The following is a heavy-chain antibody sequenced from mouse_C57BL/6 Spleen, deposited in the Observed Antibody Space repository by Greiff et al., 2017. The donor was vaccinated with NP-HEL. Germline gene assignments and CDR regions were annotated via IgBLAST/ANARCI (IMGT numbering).Heavy chain of an antibody. J-gene: IGHJ3*01. CDR1: GYAFSSSW. Sequence: VQLQQSGPELVKPGASVKISCKASGYAFSSSWMNWVKQRPGKGLEWIGRIYPGDGDTNYNGKFKGKATLTADKSSSTAYMQLSSLTSEDSAVYFGARRIQDGSSYGFAYWGQGTLVTVSA. V-gene: IGHV1-82*01. D-gene: IGHD1-1*01. CDR2: IYPGDGDT. CDR3: ARRIQDGSSYGFAY.